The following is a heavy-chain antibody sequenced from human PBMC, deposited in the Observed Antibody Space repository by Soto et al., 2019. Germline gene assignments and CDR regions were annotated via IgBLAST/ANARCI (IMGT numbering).Heavy chain of an antibody. CDR2: INPISGGR. CDR3: ARVGNRELYYFDS. D-gene: IGHD3-10*01. V-gene: IGHV1-2*04. CDR1: GYTFTGYY. Sequence: QVQLVQSGAEVKKPGASVKVSCKASGYTFTGYYMHWVRQAPGQGLEWMGWINPISGGRNYAQKFQGWVTMTRDTSISTAYMELSRLRSDDTAVYYCARVGNRELYYFDSWGQGTLVTVSS. J-gene: IGHJ4*02.